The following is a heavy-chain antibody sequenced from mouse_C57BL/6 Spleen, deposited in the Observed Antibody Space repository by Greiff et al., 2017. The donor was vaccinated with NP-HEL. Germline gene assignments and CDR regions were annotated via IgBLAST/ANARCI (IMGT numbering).Heavy chain of an antibody. CDR2: IDPSDSYT. J-gene: IGHJ2*01. CDR3: ARQSNCAEGFDY. Sequence: QVQLQQPGAELVMPGASVKLSCTTSGYTFPSSWMHWVKQRSGQGLEWIGEIDPSDSYTNYNQKFKDKSTLTVDKSASTAYMQLSSLTSEDSAVYYCARQSNCAEGFDYWGQGTTLTVSS. D-gene: IGHD4-1*01. V-gene: IGHV1-69*01. CDR1: GYTFPSSW.